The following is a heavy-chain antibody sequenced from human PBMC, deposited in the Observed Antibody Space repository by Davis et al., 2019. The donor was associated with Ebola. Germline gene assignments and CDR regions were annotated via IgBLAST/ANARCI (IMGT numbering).Heavy chain of an antibody. CDR2: IKSKTDGGTT. CDR1: GFTFSDYY. V-gene: IGHV3-15*01. D-gene: IGHD4-17*01. J-gene: IGHJ4*02. CDR3: TTTTVTTDY. Sequence: GESLKISCAASGFTFSDYYMSWIRQAPGKGLEWVGRIKSKTDGGTTDYAAPVKGRFTISRDDSKNTAYLQMNSLKTEDTAVYYCTTTTVTTDYWGQGTLVTVSS.